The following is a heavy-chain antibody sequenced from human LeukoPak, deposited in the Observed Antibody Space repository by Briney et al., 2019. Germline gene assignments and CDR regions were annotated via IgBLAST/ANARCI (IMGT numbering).Heavy chain of an antibody. CDR1: GYSISSSNW. CDR2: IYYSGST. CDR3: ARQSAVAGNFDY. D-gene: IGHD6-19*01. J-gene: IGHJ4*02. Sequence: SETLSLTCAVSGYSISSSNWWGWIRQPPGKGLEWIGYIYYSGSTYYNPSLKSRVTISVDTSKNQFSLKLSSVTAADTAVYYRARQSAVAGNFDYWGQGTLVTVSS. V-gene: IGHV4-28*01.